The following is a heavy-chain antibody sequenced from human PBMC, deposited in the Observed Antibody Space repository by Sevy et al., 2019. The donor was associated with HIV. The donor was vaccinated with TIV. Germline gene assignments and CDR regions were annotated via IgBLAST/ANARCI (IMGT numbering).Heavy chain of an antibody. CDR2: ISSSSSTI. J-gene: IGHJ2*01. CDR3: ARAYYDFWSGYYSEVEYFDL. D-gene: IGHD3-3*01. CDR1: GFTFSSYS. Sequence: GGSLRLSCAASGFTFSSYSMNWVRQAPGKGLEWVSYISSSSSTIYYADSVKGRFTISRDNAKNSLYLQMNSLRDEDTAVYYCARAYYDFWSGYYSEVEYFDLWGRGTLVTVSS. V-gene: IGHV3-48*02.